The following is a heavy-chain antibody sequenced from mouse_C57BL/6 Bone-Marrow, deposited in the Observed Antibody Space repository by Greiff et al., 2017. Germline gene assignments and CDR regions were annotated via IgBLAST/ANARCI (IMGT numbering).Heavy chain of an antibody. D-gene: IGHD1-1*01. CDR2: VYPYNGGT. J-gene: IGHJ1*03. Sequence: VQLQQSGPVLVKPGPSVKISCKASGFTFTDYYMHWVKQSHGKSLEWIGLVYPYNGGTSYNQKFKGKATLTVDKSSSTAYMQLSSLTSEDSAVYYCAPHYYGSPWYFDVWGTGTTVTVSS. V-gene: IGHV1-36*01. CDR3: APHYYGSPWYFDV. CDR1: GFTFTDYY.